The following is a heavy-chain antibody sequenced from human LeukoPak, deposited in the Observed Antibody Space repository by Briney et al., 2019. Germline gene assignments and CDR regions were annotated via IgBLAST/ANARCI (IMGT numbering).Heavy chain of an antibody. V-gene: IGHV3-48*03. J-gene: IGHJ6*02. Sequence: GGSLRLSCAASGFTFSSYEMNWVRQAPGKGLEWVSYISSSGGTIYYADSVKGRFTISRDNAKNSLYLQMNSLRAEDTAVYYCASNTYSSSWYSPYYYYGMDVWGQGTTVTVSS. CDR2: ISSSGGTI. CDR3: ASNTYSSSWYSPYYYYGMDV. D-gene: IGHD6-13*01. CDR1: GFTFSSYE.